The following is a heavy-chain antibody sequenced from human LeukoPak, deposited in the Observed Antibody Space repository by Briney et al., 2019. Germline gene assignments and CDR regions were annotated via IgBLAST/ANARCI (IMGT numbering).Heavy chain of an antibody. CDR1: GFTFSNSW. Sequence: GGSLRLSCAASGFTFSNSWMHWVRQTPGKGLVWVSCLKSDGTTIYADSVKGRFTISRDSAKNTLYLQMNSLRAEDTAVYYCARDRCSSTSCYHVYWGQGTLVTVSS. J-gene: IGHJ4*02. V-gene: IGHV3-74*01. CDR3: ARDRCSSTSCYHVY. CDR2: LKSDGTT. D-gene: IGHD2-2*01.